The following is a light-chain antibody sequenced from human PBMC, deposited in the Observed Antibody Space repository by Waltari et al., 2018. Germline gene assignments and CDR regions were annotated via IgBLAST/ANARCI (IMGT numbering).Light chain of an antibody. J-gene: IGLJ3*02. CDR3: VLYGGNGIWV. Sequence: QTVVTQEPAFSVSPGGTITLTCALTSGSVPTSYYPSWYQQTPGQAPRTLIYSTNIRSSGFPDRFSGSIIGNKAALTITGAQADDESDYYCVLYGGNGIWVFGGGTRLTVL. V-gene: IGLV8-61*01. CDR1: SGSVPTSYY. CDR2: STN.